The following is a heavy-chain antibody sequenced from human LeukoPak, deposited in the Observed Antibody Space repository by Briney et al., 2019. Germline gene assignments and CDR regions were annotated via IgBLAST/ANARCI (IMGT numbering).Heavy chain of an antibody. CDR1: GFSFGSYA. D-gene: IGHD3-10*01. CDR3: AVLTTLHIAVRPGDEYMDV. V-gene: IGHV3-30*04. CDR2: ISYDGNDK. J-gene: IGHJ6*03. Sequence: PGGSLRLSCATSGFSFGSYAFYWLRQAPGKGLEWLTLISYDGNDKYYADSVKGRFSISRDNSKSMVFLQMNSLRPEDTAVYFCAVLTTLHIAVRPGDEYMDVWGKGTTVTVSS.